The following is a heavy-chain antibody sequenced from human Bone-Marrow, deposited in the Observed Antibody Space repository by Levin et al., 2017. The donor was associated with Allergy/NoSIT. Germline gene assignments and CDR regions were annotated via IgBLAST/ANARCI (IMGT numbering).Heavy chain of an antibody. CDR1: GFTFSSYS. CDR3: ARDVSRDIRCYDY. Sequence: PGGSLRLSCAASGFTFSSYSMNWVRQAPGKGLEWVSSISSSGRYIYYADSMKGRFTVSRDNAKNSVDLQMNGLRAEDTAVYYCARDVSRDIRCYDYWGQGPLVTVSS. CDR2: ISSSGRYI. D-gene: IGHD2-15*01. J-gene: IGHJ4*02. V-gene: IGHV3-21*01.